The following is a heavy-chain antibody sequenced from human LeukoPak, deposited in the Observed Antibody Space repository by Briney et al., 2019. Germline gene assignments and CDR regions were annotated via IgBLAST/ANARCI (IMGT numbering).Heavy chain of an antibody. V-gene: IGHV4-39*07. CDR1: GDSISSSSSY. D-gene: IGHD1-26*01. CDR2: IYSGST. J-gene: IGHJ4*02. CDR3: ARGGGVGGDYFDY. Sequence: SETLSLTCTVSGDSISSSSSYWGWIRQPPGEGLEWIGSIYSGSTYYNTSLKSRVTISVDTSKNQFSLKLSSVTAADTAVYYCARGGGVGGDYFDYWGQGTLVTVSS.